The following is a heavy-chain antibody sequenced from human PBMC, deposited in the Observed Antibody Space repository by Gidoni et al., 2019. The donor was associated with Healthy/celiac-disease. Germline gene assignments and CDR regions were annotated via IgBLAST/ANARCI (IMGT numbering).Heavy chain of an antibody. V-gene: IGHV4-4*07. CDR3: ARGGYCSSTSCYGWPTDAFDI. Sequence: LSETLSLTCTVSGGSISSYYWSWIRQPAGKGLEWIGRIYTSGSTNYNPSLKSRVTMSVDTSKNQFSLKLSSVTAADTAVYYCARGGYCSSTSCYGWPTDAFDIWGQGTMVTVSS. CDR1: GGSISSYY. CDR2: IYTSGST. D-gene: IGHD2-2*01. J-gene: IGHJ3*02.